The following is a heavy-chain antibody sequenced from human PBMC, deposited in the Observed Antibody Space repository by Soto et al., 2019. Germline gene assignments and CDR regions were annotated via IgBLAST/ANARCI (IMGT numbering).Heavy chain of an antibody. J-gene: IGHJ2*01. CDR3: AKKDLKLLLERRWYFDL. Sequence: EVQLLESGGGLVQPGGSLRLSCAASGFTFSSYAMSWVRQAPGKGLEWVSAISGSGGSTYYADSVQGRFTISRDNSKNTLYMQMNSLRAEDTAVYYCAKKDLKLLLERRWYFDLWGRGTLVTVSS. V-gene: IGHV3-23*01. CDR1: GFTFSSYA. CDR2: ISGSGGST. D-gene: IGHD2-15*01.